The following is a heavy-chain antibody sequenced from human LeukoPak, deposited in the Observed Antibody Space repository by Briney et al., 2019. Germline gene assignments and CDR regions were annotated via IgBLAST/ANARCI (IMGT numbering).Heavy chain of an antibody. V-gene: IGHV1-46*03. D-gene: IGHD3-9*01. J-gene: IGHJ4*02. Sequence: ASVKVSCKASGYTFTSYYMHWVRQAPGQGPEWMGIINPSGGSTSYAQKFQGRVTMTRDTSTSTVYMELSSLRSEDTAVYYCAREAWGYDILTGYYAILDYWGQGTLVTVSS. CDR1: GYTFTSYY. CDR2: INPSGGST. CDR3: AREAWGYDILTGYYAILDY.